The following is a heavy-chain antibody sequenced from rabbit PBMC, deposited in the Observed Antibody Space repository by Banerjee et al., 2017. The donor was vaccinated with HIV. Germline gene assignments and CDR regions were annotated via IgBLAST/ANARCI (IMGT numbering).Heavy chain of an antibody. CDR2: IDAGVSGST. Sequence: QSLEESGGDLVKPGASLTLTCTASGFSFSSSYWMCWVRQAPGKGLEWIACIDAGVSGSTYYANWAKGRFTISKTSSTVDLKMTSLTAADTATYFCARDASASGLGFNLWGPGTLVTVS. CDR1: GFSFSSSYW. CDR3: ARDASASGLGFNL. J-gene: IGHJ4*01. D-gene: IGHD1-1*01. V-gene: IGHV1S40*01.